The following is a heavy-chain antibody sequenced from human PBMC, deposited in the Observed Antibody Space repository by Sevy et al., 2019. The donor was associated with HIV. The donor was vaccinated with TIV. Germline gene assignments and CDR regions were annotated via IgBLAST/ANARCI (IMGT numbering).Heavy chain of an antibody. D-gene: IGHD3-22*01. Sequence: GGSLRLSCAASGFTFSSYAMSWVRQAPGKGLEWVSAISGADSSTHYADSVKGRFTISRDNSKNTLYLQMNSLRAEDTAIYYCAKDVVVLIGDAFDIWGQGTMVTVSS. CDR1: GFTFSSYA. CDR3: AKDVVVLIGDAFDI. V-gene: IGHV3-23*01. CDR2: ISGADSST. J-gene: IGHJ3*02.